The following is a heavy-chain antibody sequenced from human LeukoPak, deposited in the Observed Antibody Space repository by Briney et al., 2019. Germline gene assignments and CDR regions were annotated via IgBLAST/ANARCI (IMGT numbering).Heavy chain of an antibody. Sequence: GGSLRLSCAASGFTFSNAWMSWVRQAPGKGLEWVGRIKSKTDGGTTDYAAPVKGRFTTSRDDSKSTLYLQMNSLETEDTATYYCATEGGSGWYGHFDHWGQGTLVTVSS. CDR2: IKSKTDGGTT. CDR3: ATEGGSGWYGHFDH. V-gene: IGHV3-15*01. CDR1: GFTFSNAW. J-gene: IGHJ4*02. D-gene: IGHD6-19*01.